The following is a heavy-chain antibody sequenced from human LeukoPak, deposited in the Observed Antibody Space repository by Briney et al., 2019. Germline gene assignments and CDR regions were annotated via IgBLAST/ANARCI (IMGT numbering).Heavy chain of an antibody. CDR1: GFTFDDYA. V-gene: IGHV3-33*08. J-gene: IGHJ3*01. CDR3: ARCPAVRVGDVFDL. Sequence: GGSLRLSCAASGFTFDDYAMHWVRQAPGKGLEWMAVIWYDGTKKYYADSVKGRFTISRDNSENRLYLQMNSLRAEDTAVYFCARCPAVRVGDVFDLWGQGTMVTVSS. D-gene: IGHD3-10*01. CDR2: IWYDGTKK.